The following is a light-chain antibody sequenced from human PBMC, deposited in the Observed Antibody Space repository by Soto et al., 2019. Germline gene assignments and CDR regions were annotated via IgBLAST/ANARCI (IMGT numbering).Light chain of an antibody. J-gene: IGKJ2*01. CDR2: AVS. CDR3: QQYGRSPST. V-gene: IGKV3-20*01. Sequence: EIVLTQSPGTLSLSPGEGATLSCRASQSLSNTYLAWYQQKPGQAPRLLIYAVSSRATGIPDRFSGSGSGTDFTLTISRLEPEDFAVYYCQQYGRSPSTFGQGTKVEIK. CDR1: QSLSNTY.